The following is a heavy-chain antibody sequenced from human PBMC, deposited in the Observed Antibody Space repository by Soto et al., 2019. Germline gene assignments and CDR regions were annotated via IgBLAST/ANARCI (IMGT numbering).Heavy chain of an antibody. J-gene: IGHJ5*02. D-gene: IGHD4-4*01. Sequence: QVQLVESGGGVVQPGRSLRLSCAASGFTFSSYGMHWVRQAPGKGLEWVAVIWYDGRNKYYADSVKGRFTISRDNSKNTLYLQMNSLRAEDTAVYYCASWRLQGLDPWGQGTLVTVSS. CDR2: IWYDGRNK. CDR3: ASWRLQGLDP. V-gene: IGHV3-33*01. CDR1: GFTFSSYG.